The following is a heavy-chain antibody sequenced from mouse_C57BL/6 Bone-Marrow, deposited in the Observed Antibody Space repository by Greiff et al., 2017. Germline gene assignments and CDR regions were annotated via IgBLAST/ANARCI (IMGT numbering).Heavy chain of an antibody. D-gene: IGHD1-1*01. Sequence: EVQLQQSVAELVRPGASVKLSCTASGFNIKNTYMHWVKQRPEQGLEWIGRIDPANGNTKYAPKFQGKATITADTSSNTAYLQLSSLTSEDTAIXYCARSSLITTVVANAMDYWGQGTSVTVSS. J-gene: IGHJ4*01. CDR1: GFNIKNTY. V-gene: IGHV14-3*01. CDR3: ARSSLITTVVANAMDY. CDR2: IDPANGNT.